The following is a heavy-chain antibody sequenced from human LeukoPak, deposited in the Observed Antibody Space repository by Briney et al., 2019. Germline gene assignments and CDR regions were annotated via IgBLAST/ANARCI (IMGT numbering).Heavy chain of an antibody. V-gene: IGHV3-53*01. J-gene: IGHJ4*02. D-gene: IGHD3-22*01. Sequence: GGSLRLSCAASGFIVNSYAMSWVRQAPGKGLAWVSLIYTSGVTNYADSVKGRFTISRDSPKNTLYLQMNSLRAEDTAVYFCAKRGVVIRVILVGFHKEAYYFDSWGQGALVTVSS. CDR2: IYTSGVT. CDR1: GFIVNSYA. CDR3: AKRGVVIRVILVGFHKEAYYFDS.